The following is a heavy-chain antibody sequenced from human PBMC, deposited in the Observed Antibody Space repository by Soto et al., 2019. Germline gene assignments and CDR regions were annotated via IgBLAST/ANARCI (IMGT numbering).Heavy chain of an antibody. D-gene: IGHD3-10*01. V-gene: IGHV4-38-2*02. CDR3: ARDFFGNHYFDF. J-gene: IGHJ4*02. Sequence: SETLSLTCAVSGYSISSGYQWGWIRQPPGKGLEWIGNIFHSGTTSYNPSLKSRVTVSVDTSKNQISLNLTSVTAADTAIYYCARDFFGNHYFDFWGQGILVTVSS. CDR1: GYSISSGYQ. CDR2: IFHSGTT.